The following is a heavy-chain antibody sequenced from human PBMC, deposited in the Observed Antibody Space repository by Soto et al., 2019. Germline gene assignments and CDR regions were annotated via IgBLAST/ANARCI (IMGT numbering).Heavy chain of an antibody. Sequence: GGSLRLSCTASGFTFSSYGMHWVRQAPGKGLEWVAVISYDGSNKYYADSVKGRFTISRDNSKNTLYLQMNSLRAEDTAVYYCAKDSGLHYDILTGYYTGGFDYWGQGTLVTVSS. J-gene: IGHJ4*02. CDR2: ISYDGSNK. D-gene: IGHD3-9*01. CDR3: AKDSGLHYDILTGYYTGGFDY. CDR1: GFTFSSYG. V-gene: IGHV3-30*18.